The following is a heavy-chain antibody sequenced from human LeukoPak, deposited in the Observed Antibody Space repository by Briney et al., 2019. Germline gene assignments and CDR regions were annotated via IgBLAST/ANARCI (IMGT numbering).Heavy chain of an antibody. CDR2: IYYSGST. CDR1: GGSISSYY. Sequence: PSETLSLTCTVSGGSISSYYWSWIRQPPGKGLEWIGYIYYSGSTNYNPSLKSRVTISVDMSKNHFSLRLSSVTAADTAMYYCARGTLYSGWSYYLDYWGQGSQVTVSS. D-gene: IGHD6-19*01. J-gene: IGHJ4*02. CDR3: ARGTLYSGWSYYLDY. V-gene: IGHV4-59*12.